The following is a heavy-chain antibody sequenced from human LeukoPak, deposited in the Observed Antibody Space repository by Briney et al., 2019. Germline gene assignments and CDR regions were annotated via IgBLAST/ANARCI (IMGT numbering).Heavy chain of an antibody. V-gene: IGHV3-23*01. D-gene: IGHD4-17*01. Sequence: GGSLRLSCTASGFTFSSYAMSWVRQAPGKGLEWVSAISGSGGSTYYADSLKGRFTISRDNSQNTLYLKMNSLRAEDTAVYYCARTDYGDYPNYYGMDVWGQGTTVTVSS. CDR1: GFTFSSYA. CDR3: ARTDYGDYPNYYGMDV. J-gene: IGHJ6*02. CDR2: ISGSGGST.